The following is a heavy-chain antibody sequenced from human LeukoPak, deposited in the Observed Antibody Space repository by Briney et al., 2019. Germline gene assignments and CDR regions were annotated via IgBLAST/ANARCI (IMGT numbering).Heavy chain of an antibody. CDR1: GGSISSGDYY. Sequence: SETLSLTCTVSGGSISSGDYYWSWIRQPPGKGLEWIGYIYYSGSTYCNPSLKSRVTISVDTSKNQFSLKLSSVTAADTAVYYCARPMAWYSSGWYNAFDIWGQGTMVTVSS. V-gene: IGHV4-30-4*08. J-gene: IGHJ3*02. D-gene: IGHD6-19*01. CDR3: ARPMAWYSSGWYNAFDI. CDR2: IYYSGST.